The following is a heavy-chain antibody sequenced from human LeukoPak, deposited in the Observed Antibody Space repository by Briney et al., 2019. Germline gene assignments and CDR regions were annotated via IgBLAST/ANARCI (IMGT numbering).Heavy chain of an antibody. CDR1: GYTFTGYY. CDR3: ARDRGGYCSSTSCYYYYYYYMDV. CDR2: INPNSGGT. Sequence: GASVKVSCKASGYTFTGYYMHWVRQAPGQGLEWMGWINPNSGGTNYAQKFQGRVTMTRDTSISIAYMELSRLRSDDTAVYYCARDRGGYCSSTSCYYYYYYYMDVWGKGTTVTVSS. V-gene: IGHV1-2*02. D-gene: IGHD2-2*03. J-gene: IGHJ6*03.